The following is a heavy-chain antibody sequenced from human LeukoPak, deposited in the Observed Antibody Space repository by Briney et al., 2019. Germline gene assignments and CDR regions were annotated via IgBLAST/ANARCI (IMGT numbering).Heavy chain of an antibody. Sequence: SQTLSLTCVISGDSVSSNSAAWNWIRQSPSRGLEWLGRTYYRSKWYNDYAVSVRSRITINPDTSKNQFSLHLNSVTPEDTAVYYCARDPRYCSGGSCYATFDYWGQGTLVTVSS. J-gene: IGHJ4*02. CDR3: ARDPRYCSGGSCYATFDY. CDR2: TYYRSKWYN. CDR1: GDSVSSNSAA. D-gene: IGHD2-15*01. V-gene: IGHV6-1*01.